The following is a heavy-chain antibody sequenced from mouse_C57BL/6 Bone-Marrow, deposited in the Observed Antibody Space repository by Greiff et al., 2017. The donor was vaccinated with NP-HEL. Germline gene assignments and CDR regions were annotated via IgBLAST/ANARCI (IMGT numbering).Heavy chain of an antibody. Sequence: EVKLEESGAELVKPGASVKLSCTASGFNIKDYYMHWVKQRTEQGLEWIGRIDPEDGATKYAPKFQGRATITADTSSNTAYLQLRSLTSEDTAVYYWAGGGYFDVWGTGTTVTVSS. CDR3: AGGGYFDV. J-gene: IGHJ1*03. V-gene: IGHV14-2*01. CDR1: GFNIKDYY. CDR2: IDPEDGAT.